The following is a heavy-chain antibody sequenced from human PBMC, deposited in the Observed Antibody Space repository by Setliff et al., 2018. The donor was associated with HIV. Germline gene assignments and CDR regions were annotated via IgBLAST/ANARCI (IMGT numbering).Heavy chain of an antibody. CDR2: INPNSGGT. Sequence: ASVKVSCKASGFTFSGYYMHWVRQAPGQGLEWMGWINPNSGGTNYAQKFQGRVTMTRDTSISTAYLELSGLTSDDTAIYYCARDRAYCSSGSCYRPLVYYFYYMDVWGTGTTVTVSS. CDR1: GFTFSGYY. V-gene: IGHV1-2*02. J-gene: IGHJ6*03. D-gene: IGHD2-15*01. CDR3: ARDRAYCSSGSCYRPLVYYFYYMDV.